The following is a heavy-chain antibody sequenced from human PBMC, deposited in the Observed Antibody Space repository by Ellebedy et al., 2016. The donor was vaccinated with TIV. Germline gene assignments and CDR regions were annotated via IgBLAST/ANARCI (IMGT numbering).Heavy chain of an antibody. D-gene: IGHD5-12*01. J-gene: IGHJ4*02. V-gene: IGHV3-48*04. CDR2: IRGSSLTK. Sequence: GGSLRLSCAASGFTFTPSAMNWVRQAPGKGLAWISYIRGSSLTKSYADSVKGLFPVSRDNAKTSLFLQMRSLRADDTAIYYCARVLGYGGSRFYFDYWGQGSLVTGSS. CDR1: GFTFTPSA. CDR3: ARVLGYGGSRFYFDY.